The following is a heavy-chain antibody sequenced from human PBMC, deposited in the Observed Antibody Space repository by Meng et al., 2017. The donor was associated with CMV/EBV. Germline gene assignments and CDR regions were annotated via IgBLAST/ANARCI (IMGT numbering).Heavy chain of an antibody. Sequence: ASGLTGGTNYMSWVRQAPGKEPEWVSIIYSDGSTYYADSVKGRFTISRDNARNTLYLQMSSLRVDDTAVYYCARVVIVPITDYFDYWGQGTLVTVSS. CDR2: IYSDGST. V-gene: IGHV3-53*01. CDR3: ARVVIVPITDYFDY. CDR1: GLTGGTNY. D-gene: IGHD2/OR15-2a*01. J-gene: IGHJ4*02.